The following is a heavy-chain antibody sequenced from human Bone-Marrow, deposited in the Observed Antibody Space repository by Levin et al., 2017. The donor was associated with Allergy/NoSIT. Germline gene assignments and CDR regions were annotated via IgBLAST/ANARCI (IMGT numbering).Heavy chain of an antibody. CDR1: GFTFSSYW. D-gene: IGHD5-12*01. CDR2: VNSDGSST. V-gene: IGHV3-74*01. CDR3: ARDLEGVAPDS. Sequence: GGSLRLSCAASGFTFSSYWMHWVRQAPGKGLVWVSRVNSDGSSTNYADSVKGRFTISRDNAKNTLYLQMNSLRAEDTAVYYCARDLEGVAPDSWGQGTLVTVSS. J-gene: IGHJ4*02.